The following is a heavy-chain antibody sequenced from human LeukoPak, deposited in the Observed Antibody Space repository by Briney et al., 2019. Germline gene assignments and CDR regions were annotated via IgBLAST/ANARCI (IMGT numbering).Heavy chain of an antibody. CDR2: MNPNSGNT. V-gene: IGHV1-8*01. CDR3: AIHPHYYDSSGYYFDY. D-gene: IGHD3-22*01. CDR1: GYTFTSYD. J-gene: IGHJ4*02. Sequence: GASVKVSCKASGYTFTSYDINWVRQATGQGLEWMGWMNPNSGNTGYAQKFQGRVTMTRNTTISTDYMELSSLKSKNTAVYYCAIHPHYYDSSGYYFDYWGQGTLVTVSS.